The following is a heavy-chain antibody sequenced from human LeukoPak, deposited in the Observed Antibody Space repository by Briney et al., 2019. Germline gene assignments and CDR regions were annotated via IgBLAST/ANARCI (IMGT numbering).Heavy chain of an antibody. D-gene: IGHD3-10*01. CDR2: INHSGST. J-gene: IGHJ5*02. CDR3: ARGRYYGSGREDNWFDP. CDR1: GGSFSGYY. Sequence: SETLSLTCAVHGGSFSGYYWSWIRQPPGKGLEWIGEINHSGSTNYNPSLKSRVTISVDTSKNQFSLKLSSVTAADTAVYYCARGRYYGSGREDNWFDPWGQGTLVTVSS. V-gene: IGHV4-34*01.